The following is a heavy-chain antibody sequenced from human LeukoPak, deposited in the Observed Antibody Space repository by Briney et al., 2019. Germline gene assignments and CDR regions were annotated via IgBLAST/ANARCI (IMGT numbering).Heavy chain of an antibody. Sequence: SETLSLTCTVSGGSISSSSYYWGWIRQPPGKGLEWIGSIYYSGSTYYNPSLKSRVTISVDTSKNQFSLKLSSVTAADTAVYYCARVQRRGLRYFDWAVGYYFDYWGQGTLVTVSS. CDR1: GGSISSSSYY. CDR2: IYYSGST. D-gene: IGHD3-9*01. CDR3: ARVQRRGLRYFDWAVGYYFDY. V-gene: IGHV4-39*01. J-gene: IGHJ4*02.